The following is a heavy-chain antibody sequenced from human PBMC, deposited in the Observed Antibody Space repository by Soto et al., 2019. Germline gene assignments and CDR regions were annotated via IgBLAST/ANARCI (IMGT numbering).Heavy chain of an antibody. D-gene: IGHD5-12*01. Sequence: QVQLVQSGAEVRKPGASVTVSCRSSGDSFNDYYIHWVRQAPGQGFEWMGWINPNGGVTKYAQKFQGWVSMTRDTSIRTFYMQLSRLRSDDTAFYYCARESGGATATLDYYYFYMDVWGTGTTVPVSS. V-gene: IGHV1-2*04. CDR1: GDSFNDYY. J-gene: IGHJ6*03. CDR2: INPNGGVT. CDR3: ARESGGATATLDYYYFYMDV.